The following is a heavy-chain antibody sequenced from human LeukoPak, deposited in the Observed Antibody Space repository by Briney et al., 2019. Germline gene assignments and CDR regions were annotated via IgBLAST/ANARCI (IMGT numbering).Heavy chain of an antibody. V-gene: IGHV3-23*01. CDR2: IRATAGTT. Sequence: GGSLRLSCAASGFTFSSCGMHWVRQAPGKGLEWVSTIRATAGTTYYEDSVKGRFTISRDNSKNTQWLQMNSLRVEDTAVYYCTKGGYTTYFDYWGQGTLVTVSS. CDR3: TKGGYTTYFDY. J-gene: IGHJ4*02. D-gene: IGHD6-13*01. CDR1: GFTFSSCG.